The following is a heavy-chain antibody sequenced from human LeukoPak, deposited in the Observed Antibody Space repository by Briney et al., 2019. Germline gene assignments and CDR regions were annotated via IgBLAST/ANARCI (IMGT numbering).Heavy chain of an antibody. J-gene: IGHJ1*01. CDR3: AIPSGYSYGPYFQH. CDR2: INHSGST. Sequence: KPSETLSLTCAVYGGSFSGYYWSWIRQPPGKGLEWIGEINHSGSTNYNPSLKSRVTISVDTSKNQFSLELSSVTAADTAVYYCAIPSGYSYGPYFQHWGQGTLVTVSS. CDR1: GGSFSGYY. V-gene: IGHV4-34*01. D-gene: IGHD5-18*01.